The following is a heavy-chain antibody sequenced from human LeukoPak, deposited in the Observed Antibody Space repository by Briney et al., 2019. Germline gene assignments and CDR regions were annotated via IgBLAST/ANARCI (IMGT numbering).Heavy chain of an antibody. D-gene: IGHD6-13*01. CDR3: ASPRAERSTWYAVDY. V-gene: IGHV4-61*02. J-gene: IGHJ4*02. CDR2: IYTSGST. CDR1: GDSISSGSYY. Sequence: PSGTLSLTCTVSGDSISSGSYYWSWIRQPAGKGLEWIGRIYTSGSTNYNPSLKSRVTISVDTSKNQFSLKLSSVTAADTAVYYCASPRAERSTWYAVDYWGQGTLVTVSA.